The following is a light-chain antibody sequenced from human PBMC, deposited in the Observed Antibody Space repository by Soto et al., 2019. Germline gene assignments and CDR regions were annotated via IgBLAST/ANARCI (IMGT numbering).Light chain of an antibody. CDR3: QVWDSSSDHYV. Sequence: SYELTQPPSVSVAPGQTARITCGGNNIGSKSVHWYQQKPGQAPVLVVYDDSSRPSGIPERFSGSNSGNTATLTISRVEAGDEADYYCQVWDSSSDHYVFGNGTKVTVL. CDR1: NIGSKS. V-gene: IGLV3-21*02. J-gene: IGLJ1*01. CDR2: DDS.